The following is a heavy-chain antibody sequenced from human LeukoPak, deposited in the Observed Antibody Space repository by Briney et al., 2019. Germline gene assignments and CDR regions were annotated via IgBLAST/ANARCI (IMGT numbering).Heavy chain of an antibody. CDR1: GFTFSTYW. CDR3: AREGYKNYYYYYGMDV. V-gene: IGHV3-74*01. D-gene: IGHD5-24*01. CDR2: INPDGTTI. Sequence: GGSLRLSCAASGFTFSTYWMHWVRQAPGKGLVWVARINPDGTTISYADSVKGRFTISRDNAKNTLDLQMDSLRAEDTAVYYCAREGYKNYYYYYGMDVWGQGTTVTVSS. J-gene: IGHJ6*02.